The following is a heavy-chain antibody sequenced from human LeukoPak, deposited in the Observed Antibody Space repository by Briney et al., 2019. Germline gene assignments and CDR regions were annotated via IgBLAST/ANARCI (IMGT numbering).Heavy chain of an antibody. Sequence: GGSLRLSCAASGFTFSSYWMHWVRQAPGKGPVWVARTNRDGSSTAYADSVKGRFTISRDNAKNTLYLLMNSLRAEDTAVYYCARDSVEWYIFDYWGQGTLVTVSS. CDR3: ARDSVEWYIFDY. J-gene: IGHJ4*02. CDR1: GFTFSSYW. V-gene: IGHV3-74*01. D-gene: IGHD3-3*01. CDR2: TNRDGSST.